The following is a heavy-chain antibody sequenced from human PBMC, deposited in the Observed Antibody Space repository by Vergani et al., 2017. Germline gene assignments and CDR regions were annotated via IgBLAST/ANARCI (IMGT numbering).Heavy chain of an antibody. CDR1: GYTLTELS. V-gene: IGHV1-24*01. CDR2: FDPEDGET. Sequence: QVQLVQSGAEVKKPGASVKVSCKVSGYTLTELSMHWVRQAPGKGLEWMGGFDPEDGETIYAQKFQGRVTMTEDTSTDTAYMELSSLRSEDTAVYYCAFRGYSYGPGLYYYYMDVWGKGTTVTVSS. D-gene: IGHD5-18*01. CDR3: AFRGYSYGPGLYYYYMDV. J-gene: IGHJ6*03.